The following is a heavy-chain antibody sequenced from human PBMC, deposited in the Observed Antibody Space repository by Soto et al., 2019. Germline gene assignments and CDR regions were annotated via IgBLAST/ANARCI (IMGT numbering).Heavy chain of an antibody. J-gene: IGHJ5*02. CDR1: GFTFSSYA. CDR2: ISGSGGST. D-gene: IGHD3-10*01. CDR3: AKDGAGMGVQGAINNWFDP. Sequence: GGSLRLSCAASGFTFSSYAMSWVRQAPGKGLEWVSAISGSGGSTYYADSVKGRFTISRDNSKNTLYLQMNSLRAEDTAVYYCAKDGAGMGVQGAINNWFDPWGQGTLVTVSS. V-gene: IGHV3-23*01.